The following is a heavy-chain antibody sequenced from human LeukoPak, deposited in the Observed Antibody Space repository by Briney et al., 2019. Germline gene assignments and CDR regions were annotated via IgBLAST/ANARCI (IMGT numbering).Heavy chain of an antibody. CDR1: GFTFSSYG. CDR3: AKQGYYDSSGTPDY. CDR2: ISYDGSNK. V-gene: IGHV3-30*18. J-gene: IGHJ4*02. D-gene: IGHD3-22*01. Sequence: GGSLRLSCAASGFTFSSYGMHWVRQAPGKGLEWVAVISYDGSNKYYADSVKGRFTISRDNSKNTLYLQMNSLRAEDTAVYYCAKQGYYDSSGTPDYWGQGTLVTVSS.